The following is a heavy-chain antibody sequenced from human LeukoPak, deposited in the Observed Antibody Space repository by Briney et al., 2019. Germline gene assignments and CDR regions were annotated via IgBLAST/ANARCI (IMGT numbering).Heavy chain of an antibody. Sequence: GGSLRLSCAASGFTFSSYAMSWVRQAPGKGLEWVSAISGSGGSKYYADSVKGRFTISRDNSKNTLYLQMNSLRAEDTAVYYCAKDQFSYDSSGYYFYWGQGTLVTGSS. D-gene: IGHD3-22*01. V-gene: IGHV3-23*01. CDR2: ISGSGGSK. CDR1: GFTFSSYA. J-gene: IGHJ4*02. CDR3: AKDQFSYDSSGYYFY.